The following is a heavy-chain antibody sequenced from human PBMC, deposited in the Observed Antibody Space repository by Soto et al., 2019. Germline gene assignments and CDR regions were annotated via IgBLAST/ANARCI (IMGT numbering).Heavy chain of an antibody. CDR3: TTEFARPSSGYFWSPFDY. CDR1: GFTFSNAW. J-gene: IGHJ4*02. CDR2: IKSKTDGGTT. Sequence: EVQLVESGGGLVKPGGSLRLSCAASGFTFSNAWMSWVRQAPGKGLEWVGRIKSKTDGGTTDYAAPVKGRFTISRDDSKNTLYLKMNSLKTEDTAVYYCTTEFARPSSGYFWSPFDYWGQGTLVTVSS. D-gene: IGHD3-22*01. V-gene: IGHV3-15*01.